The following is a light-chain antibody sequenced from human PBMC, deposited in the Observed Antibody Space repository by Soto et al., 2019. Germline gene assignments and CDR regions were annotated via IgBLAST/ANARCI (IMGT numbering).Light chain of an antibody. J-gene: IGKJ4*01. CDR2: VAS. CDR1: QSVTSDFNN. Sequence: EIVLTQSPATLSVSPGERATLSCRASQSVTSDFNNLAWYQQKPGQAPRLLIYVASTRATGIPARFSGSGSGTEFTLTISSLQSEDFAVYYCQQYHSRPLTFGGGTKVEI. V-gene: IGKV3-15*01. CDR3: QQYHSRPLT.